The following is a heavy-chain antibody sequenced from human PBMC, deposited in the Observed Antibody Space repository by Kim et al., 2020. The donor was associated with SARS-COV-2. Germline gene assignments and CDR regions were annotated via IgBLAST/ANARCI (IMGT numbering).Heavy chain of an antibody. V-gene: IGHV1-69*13. CDR2: IVPILDTA. CDR3: ASGEAVAGGRVDY. D-gene: IGHD6-19*01. CDR1: GGTFSSYA. Sequence: SVKVSCKASGGTFSSYAISWVRQAPGQGLEWMGGIVPILDTANYAQKFQGRVTITADESTSTAYMELSSLRSEDTAVYYCASGEAVAGGRVDYWGQGTLVTVSS. J-gene: IGHJ4*02.